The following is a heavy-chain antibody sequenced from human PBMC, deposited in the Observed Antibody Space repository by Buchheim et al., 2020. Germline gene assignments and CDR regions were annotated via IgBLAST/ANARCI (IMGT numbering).Heavy chain of an antibody. CDR3: AEGFSICGLINYFDY. D-gene: IGHD3-16*01. CDR2: ISGSGGST. Sequence: EVQLLESGGGLVQPGGSLRLSCAASGFTFSSYAMSWVRQAPGKGLVWVSPISGSGGSTFYADSVKGRFTISRDNSKNTLYLQMNSLRAEDTAVDYCAEGFSICGLINYFDYWGQGTL. CDR1: GFTFSSYA. J-gene: IGHJ4*02. V-gene: IGHV3-23*01.